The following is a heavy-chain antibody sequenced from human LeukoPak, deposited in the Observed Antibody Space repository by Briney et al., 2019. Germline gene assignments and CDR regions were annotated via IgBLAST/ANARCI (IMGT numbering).Heavy chain of an antibody. V-gene: IGHV1-8*01. Sequence: GASVKVSCKASGYTFTSYDINWVRQATGQGLEWMGWMNPNSGNTGYAQKFQGRVTMTRNTSISTAYMELSSLRSEDTAVYYCARVGITMVRGPNLNPYYYYYMDVWGKGTTVTVSS. D-gene: IGHD3-10*01. CDR2: MNPNSGNT. CDR1: GYTFTSYD. J-gene: IGHJ6*03. CDR3: ARVGITMVRGPNLNPYYYYYMDV.